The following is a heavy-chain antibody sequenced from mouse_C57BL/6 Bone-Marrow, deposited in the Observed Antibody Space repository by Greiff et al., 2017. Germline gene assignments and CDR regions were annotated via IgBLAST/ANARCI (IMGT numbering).Heavy chain of an antibody. CDR2: ISSGGSYT. V-gene: IGHV5-6*02. D-gene: IGHD1-1*01. J-gene: IGHJ4*01. CDR1: GFTFSSYG. Sequence: EVNLVESGGDLVKPGGSLKLSCAASGFTFSSYGMSWVRQTPDKRLEWVATISSGGSYTYYPDSVKGRFTISRDNAKNTLYLQMSSLKSEDTAMYYCARRTTVVADYAMDYWGQGTSVTVSS. CDR3: ARRTTVVADYAMDY.